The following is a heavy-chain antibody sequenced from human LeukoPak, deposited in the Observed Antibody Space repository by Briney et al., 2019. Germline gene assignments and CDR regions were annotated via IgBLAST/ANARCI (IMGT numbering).Heavy chain of an antibody. D-gene: IGHD5-12*01. CDR1: GFTFSSYA. CDR3: ATLVATTRFDY. CDR2: ISGSGGST. V-gene: IGHV3-23*01. Sequence: GGYLRLSGAASGFTFSSYAMSWVRQAPGKGLEWVSAISGSGGSTYYADSVKGRFTISRDNSKNTLYLQMNSLRAEDTAVYYCATLVATTRFDYWGQGTLVTVSS. J-gene: IGHJ4*02.